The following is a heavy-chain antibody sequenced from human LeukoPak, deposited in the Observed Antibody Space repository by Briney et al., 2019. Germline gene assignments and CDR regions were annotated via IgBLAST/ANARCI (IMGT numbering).Heavy chain of an antibody. D-gene: IGHD3-9*01. CDR2: ISYDGSNK. Sequence: GGSLRLSCAASGFTFSSYAMHWVRQAPGKGLEWVAVISYDGSNKYYADSVKGRFTISRDNSKNTLYLQMTSLRAEDTAVYYCAKGGALRYFALVHTTEFDPWGQGTLVTVSS. CDR1: GFTFSSYA. J-gene: IGHJ5*02. CDR3: AKGGALRYFALVHTTEFDP. V-gene: IGHV3-30-3*01.